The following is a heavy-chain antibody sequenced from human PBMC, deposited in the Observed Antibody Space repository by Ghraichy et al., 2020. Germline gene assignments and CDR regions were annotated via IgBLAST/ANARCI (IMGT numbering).Heavy chain of an antibody. J-gene: IGHJ1*01. D-gene: IGHD2-2*01. Sequence: SVKVSCKASGGTFSSYAISWVRQAPGQGLEWMGGIIPIFGTANYAQKFQGRVTITADESTSTAYMELSSLRSEDTAVYYCARDKVPAAGEPSTYFQHWGQGTLVTVSS. CDR2: IIPIFGTA. CDR1: GGTFSSYA. CDR3: ARDKVPAAGEPSTYFQH. V-gene: IGHV1-69*13.